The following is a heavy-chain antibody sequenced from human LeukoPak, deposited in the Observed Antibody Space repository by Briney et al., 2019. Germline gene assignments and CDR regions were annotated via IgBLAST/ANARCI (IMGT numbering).Heavy chain of an antibody. CDR1: GRSISSYC. V-gene: IGHV4-4*07. CDR3: ARDRSPSGIAAGYAFDI. Sequence: SETLSLTCTVSGRSISSYCWSWIRQPAGKGLEWIGRIYTSGSTNYNPSLKSRVTMSVDTSKNQFSLKLSSVTAADTAVYYCARDRSPSGIAAGYAFDIWGQGTMVTVSS. J-gene: IGHJ3*02. CDR2: IYTSGST. D-gene: IGHD6-13*01.